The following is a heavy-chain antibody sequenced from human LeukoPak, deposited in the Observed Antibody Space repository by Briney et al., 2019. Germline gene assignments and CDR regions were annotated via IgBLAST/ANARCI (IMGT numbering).Heavy chain of an antibody. CDR3: ARDLGVVPAAPYNWFDP. V-gene: IGHV4-31*03. Sequence: SETLSLTCTVSGGSISSGGYYWSWIRQHPGKGLEWVGNIYYSGSTYYNPSLKSRVTISVDTSKHQFSLKLSSVTAADTAVYYCARDLGVVPAAPYNWFDPWGQGTLVTVSS. CDR1: GGSISSGGYY. D-gene: IGHD2-2*01. CDR2: IYYSGST. J-gene: IGHJ5*02.